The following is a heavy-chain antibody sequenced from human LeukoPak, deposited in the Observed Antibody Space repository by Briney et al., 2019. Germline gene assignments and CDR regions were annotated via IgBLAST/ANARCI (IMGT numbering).Heavy chain of an antibody. D-gene: IGHD6-19*01. CDR3: ARGGIAVAGEHDY. CDR1: GGSFSGYY. CDR2: INHSGST. V-gene: IGHV4-34*01. Sequence: SETLSLTCAVYGGSFSGYYWSWIRQPPGKVLEWLGEINHSGSTNYNPSLKSRVTISVDTSKNQFSLKLSSVTAADTAVYYCARGGIAVAGEHDYWGQGTLVTVSS. J-gene: IGHJ4*02.